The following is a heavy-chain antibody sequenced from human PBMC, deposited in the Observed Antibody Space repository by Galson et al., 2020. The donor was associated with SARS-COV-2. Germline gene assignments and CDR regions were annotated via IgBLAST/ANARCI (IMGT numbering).Heavy chain of an antibody. CDR3: ARGLGGYRNDILTGYYRSYYFDY. V-gene: IGHV1-8*01. J-gene: IGHJ4*02. CDR2: MNPNRGNT. Sequence: GESLKISCKASGYTFTSYDINWVRQATGQGLEWRGWMNPNRGNTGYAQKFQGRVTMTRNTSISTAYIELSSLRSEDTAVYYCARGLGGYRNDILTGYYRSYYFDYWGQGTLVTVSS. D-gene: IGHD3-9*01. CDR1: GYTFTSYD.